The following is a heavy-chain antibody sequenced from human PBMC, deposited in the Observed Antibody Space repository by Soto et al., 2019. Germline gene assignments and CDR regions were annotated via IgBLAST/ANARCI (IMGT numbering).Heavy chain of an antibody. V-gene: IGHV2-5*02. J-gene: IGHJ4*02. D-gene: IGHD1-1*01. Sequence: QITLKESGPTRVKPTQTLTLTCSFSGFSLSTSGVGVGWIRQPPGKALEWLAVIYWDDDKRYSPYLKSRLTITTDTSNNQLALTISNMHPVDTATYYCTHRAGLQGNWNGGYFDSWGQGTLVTVSS. CDR2: IYWDDDK. CDR1: GFSLSTSGVG. CDR3: THRAGLQGNWNGGYFDS.